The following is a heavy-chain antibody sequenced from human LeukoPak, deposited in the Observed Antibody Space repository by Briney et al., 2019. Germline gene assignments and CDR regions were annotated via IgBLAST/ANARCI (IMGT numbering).Heavy chain of an antibody. CDR2: IYYSGST. J-gene: IGHJ4*02. CDR1: GGSISSYY. CDR3: ALSLGFGELLVDY. D-gene: IGHD3-10*01. V-gene: IGHV4-59*01. Sequence: PSETLSLSCTVSGGSISSYYWSWIRQPPGKGLDWIGYIYYSGSTNYNPSLKSRVTISVDTSKNQFSLKLSSVTAADTALYYCALSLGFGELLVDYWGQGTLVTVSS.